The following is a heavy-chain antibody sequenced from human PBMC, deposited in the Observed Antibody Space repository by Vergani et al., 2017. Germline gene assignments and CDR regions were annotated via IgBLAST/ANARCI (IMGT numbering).Heavy chain of an antibody. Sequence: QVQLVQSGAEVKKPGSSVKVSCKASGGTFSSYAISWVRQAPGQGLEWMGRIIPIFGTANYAQKFQGRVTITADESTSAAYMELSSLRSEDTAVYYCATPPWDSSGYYPLDAFDIWGQGTMVTVSS. J-gene: IGHJ3*02. CDR2: IIPIFGTA. V-gene: IGHV1-69*13. CDR3: ATPPWDSSGYYPLDAFDI. CDR1: GGTFSSYA. D-gene: IGHD3-22*01.